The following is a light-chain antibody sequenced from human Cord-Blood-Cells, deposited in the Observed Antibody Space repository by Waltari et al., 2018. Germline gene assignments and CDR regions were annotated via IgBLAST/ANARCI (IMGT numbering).Light chain of an antibody. J-gene: IGLJ1*01. CDR2: EGS. CDR3: CSYAGYV. V-gene: IGLV2-23*01. CDR1: SSDVGSYNL. Sequence: QSALTQPASVSGSPGQSITISCTGTSSDVGSYNLVSWYQKHPGKAPKLMIYEGSKRPSGVSNRFSGSKSGNTASLTISGLQAEDEADYYCCSYAGYVFGTGTKVTVL.